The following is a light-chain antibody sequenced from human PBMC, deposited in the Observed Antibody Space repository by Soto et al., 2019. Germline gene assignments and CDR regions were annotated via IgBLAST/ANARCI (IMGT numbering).Light chain of an antibody. Sequence: DIQMTQSPSSLSASVGDRVTITCRASQSISSYLNWYQQKPGKAPKLLIYAASSLQSGVPSRFSGSGSGRDFALTISSRQPEDFATFYWRQGYSTPALTFGGGTKVEIK. CDR3: RQGYSTPALT. V-gene: IGKV1-39*01. CDR1: QSISSY. J-gene: IGKJ4*02. CDR2: AAS.